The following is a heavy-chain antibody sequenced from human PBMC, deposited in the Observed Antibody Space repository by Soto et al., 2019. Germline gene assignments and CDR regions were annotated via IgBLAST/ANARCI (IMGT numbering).Heavy chain of an antibody. Sequence: GGSLRLSCAASGFTVSSNYMSCVRQAPGKGLEWVSVIYSGGSTYYADSVKGRFTISRDNSKNTLYLQMNSLRAEDTAVYYCARGNSGSPRAPIDYWGQGTLVTVSS. CDR1: GFTVSSNY. CDR3: ARGNSGSPRAPIDY. J-gene: IGHJ4*02. V-gene: IGHV3-53*01. D-gene: IGHD1-26*01. CDR2: IYSGGST.